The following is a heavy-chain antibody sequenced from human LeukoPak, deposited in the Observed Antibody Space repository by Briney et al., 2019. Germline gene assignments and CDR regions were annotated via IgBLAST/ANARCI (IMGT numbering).Heavy chain of an antibody. CDR1: GGSISSGDYY. CDR2: IYYSGST. D-gene: IGHD2-2*01. CDR3: ARTIVVVPAAMPYYYYYMDV. V-gene: IGHV4-30-4*08. J-gene: IGHJ6*03. Sequence: SETLSLTCTVSGGSISSGDYYWSWIRQPPGKGLEWIGYIYYSGSTYYNPSLKSRVTMSVDTSKNQFSLKLSSVTAADTAVYYCARTIVVVPAAMPYYYYYMDVWGKGTTVTVSS.